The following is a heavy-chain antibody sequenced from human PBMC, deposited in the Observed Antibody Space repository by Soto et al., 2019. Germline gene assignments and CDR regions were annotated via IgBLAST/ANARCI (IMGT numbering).Heavy chain of an antibody. V-gene: IGHV1-2*02. CDR1: GYTFTGYY. CDR2: INPNSGGT. CDR3: ARDTVRYYDFWSGHRYYYGMDV. Sequence: GASVKVSCKASGYTFTGYYIDCVRQAPGQGLEWIGWINPNSGGTNYAQKFQGRVTMTRDTSISTAYMELSRLRSDDTAVYYCARDTVRYYDFWSGHRYYYGMDVWGQGTTVTVSS. J-gene: IGHJ6*02. D-gene: IGHD3-3*01.